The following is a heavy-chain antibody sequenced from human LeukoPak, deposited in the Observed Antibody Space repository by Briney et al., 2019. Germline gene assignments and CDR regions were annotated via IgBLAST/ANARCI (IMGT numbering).Heavy chain of an antibody. J-gene: IGHJ6*03. CDR2: IYPGDSDT. V-gene: IGHV5-51*01. CDR1: GYSFTSYW. CDR3: ARHIGYSSGADYYYYMDV. Sequence: GESLKISCKGSGYSFTSYWIGWVRQMPGKGLEWMGIIYPGDSDTRYSPSFQDRLTISAEKSINTSSLQRSRLQAADTAMYYCARHIGYSSGADYYYYMDVWGKGTTVTVSS. D-gene: IGHD6-19*01.